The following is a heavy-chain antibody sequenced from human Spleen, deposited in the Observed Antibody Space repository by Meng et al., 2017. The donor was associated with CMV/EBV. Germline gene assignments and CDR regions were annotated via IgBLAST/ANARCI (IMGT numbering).Heavy chain of an antibody. Sequence: GESLKISCAASGFTFSSYAMHWVRQAPGKGLEWVAVISYDGSNKYYADSVKGRFTISRDNSKNTLYLQMNSLRAEDTAVYYCAKDFLAFSAAIPAYYFDYWGQGTLVTVSS. CDR3: AKDFLAFSAAIPAYYFDY. V-gene: IGHV3-30*04. J-gene: IGHJ4*02. D-gene: IGHD2-2*02. CDR1: GFTFSSYA. CDR2: ISYDGSNK.